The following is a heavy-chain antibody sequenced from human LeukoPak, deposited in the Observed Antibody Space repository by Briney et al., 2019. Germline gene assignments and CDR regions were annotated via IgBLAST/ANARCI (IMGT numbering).Heavy chain of an antibody. D-gene: IGHD4-17*01. CDR2: ISGSGGST. Sequence: GGSLRLSCAASGFTFSSYGMSRVRQAPGKGLEWVSAISGSGGSTYYADSVKGRFTISRDNSKNTLYLQMNSLRAEDTAVYFCARVLGDAFDYWGQGTLVTVSS. CDR1: GFTFSSYG. J-gene: IGHJ4*02. V-gene: IGHV3-23*01. CDR3: ARVLGDAFDY.